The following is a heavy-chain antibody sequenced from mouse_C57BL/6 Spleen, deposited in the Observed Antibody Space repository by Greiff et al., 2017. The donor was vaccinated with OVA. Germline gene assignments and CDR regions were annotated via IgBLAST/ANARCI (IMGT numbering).Heavy chain of an antibody. CDR2: IDPSDSYT. CDR1: GYTFTSYW. D-gene: IGHD1-1*01. J-gene: IGHJ2*01. V-gene: IGHV1-69*01. Sequence: QVQLQQPGAELVMPGASVKLSCKASGYTFTSYWMHWVKQRPGQGLEWIGEIDPSDSYTNYNQKFKGKSTLTVDKSSSTAYMQLSSLTSEHSAVYYCARRHYGSSYPVYFDYWGQGTTLTVSS. CDR3: ARRHYGSSYPVYFDY.